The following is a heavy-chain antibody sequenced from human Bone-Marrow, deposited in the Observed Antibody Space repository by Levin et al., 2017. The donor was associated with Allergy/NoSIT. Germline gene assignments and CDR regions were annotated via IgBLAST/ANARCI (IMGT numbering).Heavy chain of an antibody. V-gene: IGHV4-39*07. CDR1: GGSISSSSYY. CDR2: IYYSGST. D-gene: IGHD1-26*01. Sequence: MTSETLSLTCTVSGGSISSSSYYWGWIRQPPGKGLEWIGSIYYSGSTYYNPSLKSRVTISVDTSKNQFSLKLSSVTAADTAVYYCARDRGELRIVGASYYFDYWGQGTLVTVSS. CDR3: ARDRGELRIVGASYYFDY. J-gene: IGHJ4*02.